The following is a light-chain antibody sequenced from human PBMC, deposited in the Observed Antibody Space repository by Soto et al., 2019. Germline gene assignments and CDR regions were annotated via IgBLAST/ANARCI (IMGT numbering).Light chain of an antibody. V-gene: IGLV2-14*03. Sequence: QSALTQPASVSGSPGQSITISCTGTSSDIGGYNYVSWYQQLPGKVPKLIIYDVSNRPSGVSDRVSGSKSGNAASLPISGLQAEDEADYYCSSYTCTSTLYVFGTGTKVTVL. CDR3: SSYTCTSTLYV. CDR1: SSDIGGYNY. J-gene: IGLJ1*01. CDR2: DVS.